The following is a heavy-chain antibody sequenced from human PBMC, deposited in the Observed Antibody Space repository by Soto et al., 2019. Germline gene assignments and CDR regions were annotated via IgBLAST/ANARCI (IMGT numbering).Heavy chain of an antibody. V-gene: IGHV3-30*18. J-gene: IGHJ4*02. CDR1: GFTFSSYG. CDR2: ISYDGSNK. CDR3: AKIPTYDILTGDVDY. D-gene: IGHD3-9*01. Sequence: PGGSLRLSCAASGFTFSSYGMHWVRQAPGKGLEGVAVISYDGSNKYYADSVKGRFTISRDNSKNTLYLQMNSLRAEDTAVYYGAKIPTYDILTGDVDYWGQGTLVTVSS.